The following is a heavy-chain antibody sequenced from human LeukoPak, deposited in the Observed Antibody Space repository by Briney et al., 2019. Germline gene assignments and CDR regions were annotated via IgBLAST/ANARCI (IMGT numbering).Heavy chain of an antibody. CDR2: IRSKANSYAT. CDR1: GFTFSGSA. D-gene: IGHD2-2*01. J-gene: IGHJ4*02. Sequence: GGSLRLSCAASGFTFSGSAMHWVRQASGKGLEWVGRIRSKANSYATAYAASVKGRFTISRDDSKNTAYLQMNSLKTEDTAVYYCTIRPPPFSSTNYWGQGTLVTVSS. V-gene: IGHV3-73*01. CDR3: TIRPPPFSSTNY.